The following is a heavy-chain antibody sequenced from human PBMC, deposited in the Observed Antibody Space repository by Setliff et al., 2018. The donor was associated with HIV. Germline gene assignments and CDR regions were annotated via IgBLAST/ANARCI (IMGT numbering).Heavy chain of an antibody. CDR2: ISASGSS. Sequence: PSETLSLTCTVSGPPIGIGSYYWTWIRQPAGRGLEWIGHISASGSSKFNPTLQSRVTLSVDPSNNQFSLNLTSVTAADTAVYYCARRKPGSSYRFFNYWGLGSLVTVPQ. D-gene: IGHD3-16*02. CDR1: GPPIGIGSYY. J-gene: IGHJ4*02. V-gene: IGHV4-61*09. CDR3: ARRKPGSSYRFFNY.